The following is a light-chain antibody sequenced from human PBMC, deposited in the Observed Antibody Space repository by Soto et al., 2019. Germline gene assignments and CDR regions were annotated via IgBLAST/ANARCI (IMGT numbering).Light chain of an antibody. CDR3: QQYNTYST. J-gene: IGKJ5*01. V-gene: IGKV1-9*01. CDR2: SAS. Sequence: DIHLTQSASSLSASVGHSVTIICRVCQGISSYLNWYRQKPGKVPKLLIYSASNLQSGVPSRFSGGGSGTEFTLTISSLKPDDFATYYCQQYNTYSTFGQGTRLEIK. CDR1: QGISSY.